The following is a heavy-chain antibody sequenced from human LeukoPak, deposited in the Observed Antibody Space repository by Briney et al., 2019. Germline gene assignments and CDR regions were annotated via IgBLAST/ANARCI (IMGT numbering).Heavy chain of an antibody. CDR3: ARRGCSGGSCSLLGYYYYGMDV. CDR2: INPSGGST. Sequence: GASVKVSCKASGYTFTSYYMHWVRQAPGQGLEWMGIINPSGGSTSYAQKFQGRVTMTRDTSTSTVHMELSSLRSEDTAVYYCARRGCSGGSCSLLGYYYYGMDVWGKGTTVTVSS. D-gene: IGHD2-15*01. J-gene: IGHJ6*04. V-gene: IGHV1-46*01. CDR1: GYTFTSYY.